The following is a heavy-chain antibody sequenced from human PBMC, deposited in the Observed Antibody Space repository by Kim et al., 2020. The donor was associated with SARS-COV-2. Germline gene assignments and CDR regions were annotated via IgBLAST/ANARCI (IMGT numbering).Heavy chain of an antibody. CDR1: GGSITSSYYY. CDR2: VYYSGTS. Sequence: SETLSLTCTVSGGSITSSYYYWGWIRQPPGKDLDWIGTVYYSGTSYYNPSLKSRVTISADTSENQFSLHLTSVTAADTAIYYCARSYYDILTGHNWFDP. V-gene: IGHV4-39*01. D-gene: IGHD3-9*01. CDR3: ARSYYDILTGHNWFDP. J-gene: IGHJ5*02.